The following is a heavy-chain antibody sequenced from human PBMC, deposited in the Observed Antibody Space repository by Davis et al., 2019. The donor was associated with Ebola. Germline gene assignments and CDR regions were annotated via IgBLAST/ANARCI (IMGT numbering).Heavy chain of an antibody. V-gene: IGHV3-13*01. J-gene: IGHJ4*02. CDR3: AKDGSSGWYYFDY. D-gene: IGHD6-19*01. CDR2: IGTAGDT. CDR1: GFTFSSYD. Sequence: GESLKISCAASGFTFSSYDMHWVRQATGKGLEWVSAIGTAGDTYYPGSVKGRFTISRENAKNSLYLQMNSLRAEDTALYYCAKDGSSGWYYFDYWGQGTLVTVSS.